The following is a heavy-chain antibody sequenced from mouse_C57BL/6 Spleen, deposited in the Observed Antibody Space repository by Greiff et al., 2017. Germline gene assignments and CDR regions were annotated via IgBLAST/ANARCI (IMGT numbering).Heavy chain of an antibody. D-gene: IGHD1-1*01. CDR2: IDPETGGT. CDR3: TIDYYGSSGFDC. CDR1: GYTFTDYE. Sequence: VQLQQSGAELVRPGASVTLSCKASGYTFTDYEMHWVKQTPVHGLEWIGAIDPETGGTAYNQKFKGKAILTADKSSSTAYMELRSLTSEDSAVYYCTIDYYGSSGFDCWGQGTTLTVYS. V-gene: IGHV1-15*01. J-gene: IGHJ2*01.